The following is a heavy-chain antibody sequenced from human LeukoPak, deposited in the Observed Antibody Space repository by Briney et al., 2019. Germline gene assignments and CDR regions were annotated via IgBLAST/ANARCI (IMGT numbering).Heavy chain of an antibody. D-gene: IGHD3-3*01. CDR2: ISYDGSNK. Sequence: GGSLRLSCAASGFTFSSYAMHWVRQAPGKGLEWVAVISYDGSNKYYADSVKGRFNISRDNSKNTLYLQMNSPRAEDTAVYYCARAIGIWSGYSYWGQGTLVTVSS. V-gene: IGHV3-30*04. CDR3: ARAIGIWSGYSY. J-gene: IGHJ4*02. CDR1: GFTFSSYA.